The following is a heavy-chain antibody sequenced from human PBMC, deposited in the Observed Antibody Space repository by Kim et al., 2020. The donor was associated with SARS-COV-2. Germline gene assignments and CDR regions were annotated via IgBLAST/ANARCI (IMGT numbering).Heavy chain of an antibody. CDR3: ARLSSGWEFDY. J-gene: IGHJ4*02. D-gene: IGHD6-19*01. CDR1: GGSISSSSYY. V-gene: IGHV4-39*01. Sequence: SETLSLTCTVSGGSISSSSYYWGWIRQPPGKGLEWIGSIYYSGSTYYNPSLKSRVTISVDTSKNQFSLKLSSVTAADTAVYYCARLSSGWEFDYWGQGTL. CDR2: IYYSGST.